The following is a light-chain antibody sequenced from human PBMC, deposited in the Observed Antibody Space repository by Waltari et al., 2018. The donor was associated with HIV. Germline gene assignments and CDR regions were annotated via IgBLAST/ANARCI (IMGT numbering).Light chain of an antibody. V-gene: IGKV3D-20*01. CDR2: DAS. J-gene: IGKJ5*01. CDR3: QQYGSSPT. Sequence: EIVLTQFPATLSLSPGDRATLPCGASQSVSSTYFAWYQQKPGRAPRLLIYDASSRATGIPDRFSGSGSGTDFTLTISRLEPEDFAVYYCQQYGSSPTFGLGTRLEIK. CDR1: QSVSSTY.